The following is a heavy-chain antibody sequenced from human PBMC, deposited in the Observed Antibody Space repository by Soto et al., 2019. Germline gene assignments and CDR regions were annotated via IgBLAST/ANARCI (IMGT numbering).Heavy chain of an antibody. CDR2: INPKFGDT. CDR3: GRNMGFFYGWGRGNGHGV. D-gene: IGHD3-10*01. CDR1: GYTFTAYY. J-gene: IGHJ6*02. V-gene: IGHV1-2*02. Sequence: QVQLVQSGAEVKEPGDSVRVSCEASGYTFTAYYIHWVRRAPGQGLEWMGWINPKFGDTTYAQDFEGRVFMNREMAIRTVFLGLSRLASDGTAIFLCGRNMGFFYGWGRGNGHGVWGQGTTVTVFS.